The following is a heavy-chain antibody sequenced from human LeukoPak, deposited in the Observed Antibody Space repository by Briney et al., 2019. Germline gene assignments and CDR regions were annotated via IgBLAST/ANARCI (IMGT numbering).Heavy chain of an antibody. CDR2: IYYSGST. CDR3: ARVGAMVRGVGFDY. J-gene: IGHJ4*02. D-gene: IGHD3-10*01. Sequence: SETLSLTCTVSGGSISSSSYYWGWIRQPPGKGLEWIGSIYYSGSTYYNPSLKSRVTISVDTSKNQFSLKLSSVTAADTAVYYCARVGAMVRGVGFDYWGQGTLVTVSS. CDR1: GGSISSSSYY. V-gene: IGHV4-39*07.